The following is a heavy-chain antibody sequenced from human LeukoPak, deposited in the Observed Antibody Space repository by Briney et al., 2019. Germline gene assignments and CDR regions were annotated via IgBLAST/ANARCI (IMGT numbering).Heavy chain of an antibody. CDR1: GFIFTSYS. D-gene: IGHD6-13*01. J-gene: IGHJ6*02. V-gene: IGHV3-23*01. Sequence: GGSLRLSCAASGFIFTSYSMNWVRQAPGKGLEWVSVITGSGSNTYYADSVKGRFTISKDNSKNTVYLQMNSLRVDDTAVYFCAKAASSSWPSYYYGMDVWGQGTTVTVSS. CDR2: ITGSGSNT. CDR3: AKAASSSWPSYYYGMDV.